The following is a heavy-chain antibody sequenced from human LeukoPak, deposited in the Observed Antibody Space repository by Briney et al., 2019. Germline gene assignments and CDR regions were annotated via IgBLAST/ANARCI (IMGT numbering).Heavy chain of an antibody. J-gene: IGHJ3*02. Sequence: PGGSLRLSCVASGFTLSNYAMSWVRQAPGKGLEWVSGISGGGASTYYADSVKGRFTISRDNSKNTLYLQMNSLRAEDTAVYYCAKRTPRENAFDIWGQGTMVTVSS. CDR2: ISGGGAST. CDR3: AKRTPRENAFDI. CDR1: GFTLSNYA. V-gene: IGHV3-23*01.